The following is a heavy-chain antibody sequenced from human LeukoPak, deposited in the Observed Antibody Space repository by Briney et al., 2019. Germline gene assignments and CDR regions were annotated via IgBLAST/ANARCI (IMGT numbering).Heavy chain of an antibody. D-gene: IGHD3-22*01. CDR2: IYYSGSP. CDR1: GVSTSNSVFY. V-gene: IGHV4-39*01. Sequence: PSETLSLSSSVSGVSTSNSVFYWGWIRQPPGKGLECIGSIYYSGSPYYNPSLKSRVTISVDTSKNQISLKLSSVTAADTAVYYCARGVVVITHGSMYNWFDPWGQGTLVTVSS. J-gene: IGHJ5*02. CDR3: ARGVVVITHGSMYNWFDP.